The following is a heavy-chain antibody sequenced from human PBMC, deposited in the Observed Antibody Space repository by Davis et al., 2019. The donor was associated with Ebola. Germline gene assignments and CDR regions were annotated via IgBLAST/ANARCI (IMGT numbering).Heavy chain of an antibody. CDR1: GGSFSGYY. CDR3: ASQRSSWYYYGKDV. V-gene: IGHV4-34*01. J-gene: IGHJ6*02. D-gene: IGHD6-13*01. Sequence: SETLSLTCAVYGGSFSGYYWSWIRQPPGKGLEWIGEINHSGSTNYNPSPKSRVTISVDTSKNQFSLKLSSVTAADTAVYYCASQRSSWYYYGKDVWGQGTTVTVSS. CDR2: INHSGST.